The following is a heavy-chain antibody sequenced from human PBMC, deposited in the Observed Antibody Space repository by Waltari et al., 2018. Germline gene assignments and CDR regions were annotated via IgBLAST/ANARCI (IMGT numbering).Heavy chain of an antibody. CDR2: VSFDETTK. CDR1: GFNFSDYG. Sequence: QVQLLESGGGVVQPGGSLRLSCAASGFNFSDYGMDLVRQAPGKGLEWLAVVSFDETTKYYADSVKGRFTISRDNSRNTVFLDMNSLRPEDTATYYCASVTGTGYWGQGTLVTVSS. D-gene: IGHD1-20*01. V-gene: IGHV3-30*03. J-gene: IGHJ4*02. CDR3: ASVTGTGY.